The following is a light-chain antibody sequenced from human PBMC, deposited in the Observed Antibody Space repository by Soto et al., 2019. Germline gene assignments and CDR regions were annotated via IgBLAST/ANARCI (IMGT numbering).Light chain of an antibody. CDR3: QQIYSAPYT. Sequence: DIQMTQSPSSLSASVGDRVTITCRASQSISIYLNWYQQKPGKAPNLLIYAASILQSGIPSKFSGSGSGTDFTLTISSLQPEDFATYYCQQIYSAPYTFGQGTKLEIK. CDR1: QSISIY. CDR2: AAS. V-gene: IGKV1-39*01. J-gene: IGKJ2*01.